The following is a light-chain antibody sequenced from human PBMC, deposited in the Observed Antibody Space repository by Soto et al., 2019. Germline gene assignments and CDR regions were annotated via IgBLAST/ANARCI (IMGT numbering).Light chain of an antibody. CDR1: QSVSSTY. J-gene: IGKJ3*01. CDR2: GAS. Sequence: EIVLTQSPGTLSLSPGERATLSCRASQSVSSTYLGWYQQKPGQAPSLLISGASSRATGIPDRFSGSGSGTDFTLTISRLAPEDFAVYYCQQYGSIPFTFGPGTKVDI. V-gene: IGKV3-20*01. CDR3: QQYGSIPFT.